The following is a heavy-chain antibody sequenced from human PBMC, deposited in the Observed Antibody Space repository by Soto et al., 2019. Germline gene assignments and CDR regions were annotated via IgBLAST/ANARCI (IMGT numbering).Heavy chain of an antibody. J-gene: IGHJ4*02. CDR2: ISAYNGNT. D-gene: IGHD5-18*01. V-gene: IGHV1-18*01. CDR1: GYTFTSYG. CDR3: ASITNVDTAMENSDY. Sequence: GASVKVSCKASGYTFTSYGISWVRQAPGQGLEWMGWISAYNGNTNYAQKLQGRVTITTDTSTSTAYMELRSLRSDDTAVYYCASITNVDTAMENSDYWGQGTLVPVSS.